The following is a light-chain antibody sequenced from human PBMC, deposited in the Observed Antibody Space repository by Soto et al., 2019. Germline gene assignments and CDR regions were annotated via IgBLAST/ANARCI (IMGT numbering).Light chain of an antibody. CDR3: LQRNNWPPWT. J-gene: IGKJ1*01. CDR2: DAS. Sequence: EVVLTQSPATLSLSPGERATLSCRASQNVGTFLAWYQLKPGQAPRLVIYDASNRAAGIPDRFSGSGSGTDFTLTISGLEPEDFALYYCLQRNNWPPWTFGQGNTVEIK. V-gene: IGKV3-11*01. CDR1: QNVGTF.